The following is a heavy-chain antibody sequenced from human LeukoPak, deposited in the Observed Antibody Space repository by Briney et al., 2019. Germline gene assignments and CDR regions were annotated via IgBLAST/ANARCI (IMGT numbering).Heavy chain of an antibody. CDR1: GGSFSGYY. CDR3: ARGPTRYYFDY. D-gene: IGHD5-12*01. CDR2: INHSGST. J-gene: IGHJ4*02. V-gene: IGHV4-34*01. Sequence: NPSETLSLTCAVYGGSFSGYYWSWIRQPPGKGLEWIGEINHSGSTNYNPSLKSRVTMSVDTTKNQFSLKLSSVTAADTAFYYCARGPTRYYFDYWGQGTLVTVSS.